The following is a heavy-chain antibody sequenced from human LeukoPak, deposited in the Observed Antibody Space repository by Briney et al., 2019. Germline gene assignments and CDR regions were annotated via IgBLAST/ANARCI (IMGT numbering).Heavy chain of an antibody. CDR1: GFTFSSYA. CDR2: LSGSGIGT. J-gene: IGHJ4*02. Sequence: GGSLRLSCAASGFTFSSYAMTWVRQAPGKGLECVSVLSGSGIGTYYADSVKGRFTISRDNSKNTLYLQINSLRAEDTAVYYCAKDLTSDGPWGFFDYWGQGTLVTVSS. V-gene: IGHV3-23*01. CDR3: AKDLTSDGPWGFFDY. D-gene: IGHD7-27*01.